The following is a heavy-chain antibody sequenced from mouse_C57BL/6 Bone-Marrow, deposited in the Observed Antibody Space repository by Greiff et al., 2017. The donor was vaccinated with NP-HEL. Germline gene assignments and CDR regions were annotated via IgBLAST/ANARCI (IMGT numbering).Heavy chain of an antibody. CDR2: ISSGGSYT. J-gene: IGHJ1*03. CDR3: ARTGVGKGYWYFDV. D-gene: IGHD1-1*02. CDR1: GFTFSSYG. V-gene: IGHV5-6*01. Sequence: EVNVVESGGDLVKPGGSLKLSCAASGFTFSSYGMSWVRQTPDKRLEWVATISSGGSYTYYPDSVKGRFTISRDNAKNTLYLQMSSLKSEDTAMYYCARTGVGKGYWYFDVWGTGTTVTVSS.